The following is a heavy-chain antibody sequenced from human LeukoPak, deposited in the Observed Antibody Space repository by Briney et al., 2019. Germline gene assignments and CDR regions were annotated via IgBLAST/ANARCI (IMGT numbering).Heavy chain of an antibody. Sequence: GGSLRLSCAASGFTVSSNYMSWVRQAPGKGLEWVSVIYSGGSTYYADSVKGRFTISRDNSKNTLYLQMNSLRAEDTAVYYCARAYYYDSSVLYYFDYWGQGTLVTVSS. CDR3: ARAYYYDSSVLYYFDY. V-gene: IGHV3-66*01. D-gene: IGHD3-22*01. CDR1: GFTVSSNY. J-gene: IGHJ4*02. CDR2: IYSGGST.